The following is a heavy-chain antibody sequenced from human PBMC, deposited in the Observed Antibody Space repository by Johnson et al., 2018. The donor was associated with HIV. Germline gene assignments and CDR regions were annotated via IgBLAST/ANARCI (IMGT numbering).Heavy chain of an antibody. CDR3: ATSTVSDSSSWYHLEMAFDI. J-gene: IGHJ3*02. Sequence: VQLVESGGGLVQPGGSLRLSCAASGFTFSSYAMHWVRQAPGKGLAYVSAISSNGGSTYYAKSVKGRFTISRDNSKNTLYLQMGSLRAEDMAVYYCATSTVSDSSSWYHLEMAFDIWGQGTMVTVSS. V-gene: IGHV3-64*01. CDR2: ISSNGGST. D-gene: IGHD6-13*01. CDR1: GFTFSSYA.